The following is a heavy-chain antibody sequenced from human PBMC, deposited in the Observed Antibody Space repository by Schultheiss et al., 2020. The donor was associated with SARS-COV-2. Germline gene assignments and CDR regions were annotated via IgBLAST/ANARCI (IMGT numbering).Heavy chain of an antibody. D-gene: IGHD3-22*01. Sequence: SETLSLTCTVSGGSISSGGYYWSWIRQPPGKGLEWIGEINHSGSTNYNPSLKSRVTISVDTSKNQFSLKLSSVTAADTAVYYCATCTRRLYYYYGMDVWGQGTTVTVSS. CDR2: INHSGST. V-gene: IGHV4-39*07. CDR3: ATCTRRLYYYYGMDV. CDR1: GGSISSGGYY. J-gene: IGHJ6*02.